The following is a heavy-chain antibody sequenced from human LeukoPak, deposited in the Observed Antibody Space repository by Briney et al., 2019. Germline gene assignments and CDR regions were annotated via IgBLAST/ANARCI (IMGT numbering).Heavy chain of an antibody. CDR2: INPNSGGT. D-gene: IGHD1-20*01. Sequence: GASVKVSCKASGYTFTGYYMHWVRQAPGQGLEWMGWINPNSGGTNYAQKFQGRVTMTRDTSISTAYMELSRLRSDDTAVYYCARDRFPYNWNDGSDYWGQGTLVTVSS. CDR1: GYTFTGYY. CDR3: ARDRFPYNWNDGSDY. J-gene: IGHJ4*02. V-gene: IGHV1-2*02.